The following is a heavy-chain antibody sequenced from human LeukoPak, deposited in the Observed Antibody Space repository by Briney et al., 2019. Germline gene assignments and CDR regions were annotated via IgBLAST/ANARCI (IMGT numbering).Heavy chain of an antibody. V-gene: IGHV4-30-4*01. D-gene: IGHD3-10*01. CDR1: GGSISSGDYY. CDR2: IYYSGST. CDR3: ARAVGYYGSGSYYDY. J-gene: IGHJ4*02. Sequence: SETLSLTCTVSGGSISSGDYYWSWIRQPPGKGLEWIGYIYYSGSTYYNPSLKSRVTISVDTSKNQFSLKLSSVTAADTAVYYCARAVGYYGSGSYYDYWGQGTLVTVSS.